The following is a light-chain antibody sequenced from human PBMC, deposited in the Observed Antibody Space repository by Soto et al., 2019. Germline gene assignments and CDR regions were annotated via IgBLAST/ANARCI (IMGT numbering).Light chain of an antibody. Sequence: EIVLTQSPATLSVSPGERATLSCRASQRVSPNVAWYQQRPGQPPRLLIFGASTRATGIPGRFSGSGSGTEFTLTISSLESEDFAVYYCQQYYTWPSFGQGTRLEI. CDR2: GAS. CDR3: QQYYTWPS. J-gene: IGKJ5*01. CDR1: QRVSPN. V-gene: IGKV3-15*01.